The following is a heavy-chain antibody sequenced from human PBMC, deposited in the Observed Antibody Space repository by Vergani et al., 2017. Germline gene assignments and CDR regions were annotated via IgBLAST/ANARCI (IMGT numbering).Heavy chain of an antibody. CDR1: GGSISSYY. D-gene: IGHD6-19*01. V-gene: IGHV4-4*07. CDR3: ARGKRPGIAVAGTSYYYYYMDV. Sequence: QVQLQESGPGLVKPSETLSLTCTVSGGSISSYYWSWIRQPAGKGLEWIGRIYTSGSTNYNPSLKSRVTMSVDTSKNQFSLKLSSVTAADTAVYYCARGKRPGIAVAGTSYYYYYMDVWGKGTSVTVSS. CDR2: IYTSGST. J-gene: IGHJ6*03.